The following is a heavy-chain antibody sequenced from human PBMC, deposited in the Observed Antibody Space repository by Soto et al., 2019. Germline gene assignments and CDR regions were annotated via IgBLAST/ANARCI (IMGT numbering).Heavy chain of an antibody. Sequence: GASVKVSCKASGGTFSSYAISWVRQAPGQGLEWMGGIIPIFGTANYAQKLQGRVTMTTDTSTSTAYMELRSLRSDDTAVYYCARGTYYDFWSGPARYYFDYWGQGTLVTVSS. CDR2: IIPIFGTA. D-gene: IGHD3-3*01. V-gene: IGHV1-69*05. CDR3: ARGTYYDFWSGPARYYFDY. CDR1: GGTFSSYA. J-gene: IGHJ4*02.